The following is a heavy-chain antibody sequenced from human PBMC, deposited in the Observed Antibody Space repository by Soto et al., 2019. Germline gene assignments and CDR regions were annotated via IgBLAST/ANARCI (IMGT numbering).Heavy chain of an antibody. Sequence: QITLKESGPTLVKPTQTLTLTCTFSGFSLSTSGVGVGWIRQPPGKALEWLALIYWDDDKRYSPSLKSRLTITKDTSKNQVVLTMTNMDPVDTDTYYCAHRRSRQLGGGFDYWGQGTLVTVSS. J-gene: IGHJ4*02. D-gene: IGHD6-6*01. CDR3: AHRRSRQLGGGFDY. CDR2: IYWDDDK. V-gene: IGHV2-5*02. CDR1: GFSLSTSGVG.